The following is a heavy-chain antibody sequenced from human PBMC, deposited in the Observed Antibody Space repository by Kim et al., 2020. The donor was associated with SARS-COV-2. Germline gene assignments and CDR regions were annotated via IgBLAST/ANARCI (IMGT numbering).Heavy chain of an antibody. CDR3: ARGVNRGSIYAPWYFDY. D-gene: IGHD1-26*01. CDR2: IYVGGYR. V-gene: IGHV3-53*01. Sequence: GGSLRLSCAASGITISRTYMTWISQAPGKGLEWVSIIYVGGYRNYADSVKGRFTIPSDDSRNTLYHQMNSLRAEDTALDYCARGVNRGSIYAPWYFDYWGQGAVVTASS. J-gene: IGHJ4*02. CDR1: GITISRTY.